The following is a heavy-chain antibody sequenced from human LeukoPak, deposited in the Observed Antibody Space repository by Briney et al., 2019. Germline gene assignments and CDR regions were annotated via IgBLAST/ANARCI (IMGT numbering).Heavy chain of an antibody. D-gene: IGHD3-22*01. CDR2: INPDESTT. V-gene: IGHV3-74*01. CDR3: ARVLSGSWDWFDP. Sequence: GGSLRLSCAASGFTFNRYWIHWVRQVPGKGLEWVSRINPDESTTTYADSVKGRFTIFRDNAKNTVYLQMNSLRVEDTAVYYCARVLSGSWDWFDPWGQGTLVAVST. J-gene: IGHJ5*02. CDR1: GFTFNRYW.